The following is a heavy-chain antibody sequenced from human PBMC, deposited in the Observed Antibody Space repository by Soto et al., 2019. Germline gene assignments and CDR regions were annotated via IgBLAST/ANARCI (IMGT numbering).Heavy chain of an antibody. CDR2: IIPIFGTA. V-gene: IGHV1-69*13. CDR1: GGTFSSYA. Sequence: SVKGYWKASGGTFSSYAISCVLLAPGQGLEWMGGIIPIFGTANYAQKFQGRVTITADESTSTAYMELSSLRSEDTAVFYCARDRSDYYDSSGYFDYWGQGTLVTVSS. D-gene: IGHD3-22*01. J-gene: IGHJ4*02. CDR3: ARDRSDYYDSSGYFDY.